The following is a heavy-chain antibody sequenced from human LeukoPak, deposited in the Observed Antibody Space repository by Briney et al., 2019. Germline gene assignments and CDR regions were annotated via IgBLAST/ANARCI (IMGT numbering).Heavy chain of an antibody. Sequence: SQTLSLTCTVSGGSISSGGYYWSWIRQPPGKGLEWIGYIYHSGSTYYNPSLKSRVTISVDRSKNQFSLKLSSVTAADTAVYYCARTQYYDFWSGYMGNWFDPWGQGTLVTVSS. CDR3: ARTQYYDFWSGYMGNWFDP. D-gene: IGHD3-3*01. V-gene: IGHV4-30-2*01. CDR1: GGSISSGGYY. CDR2: IYHSGST. J-gene: IGHJ5*02.